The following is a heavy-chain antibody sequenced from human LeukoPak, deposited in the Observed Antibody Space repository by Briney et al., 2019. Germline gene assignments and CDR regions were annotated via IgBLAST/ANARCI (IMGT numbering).Heavy chain of an antibody. V-gene: IGHV1-2*02. Sequence: ASVKVSCKAFGYTFTGYYMHWVRQAPGQGLEWMGWINPNSGGTNYAQKFQGRVTMTRGTSISTAYMELSRLRSDDTAVYYCARGGSRLGTMIVVVNAFDIWGQGTMVTVSS. D-gene: IGHD3-22*01. CDR3: ARGGSRLGTMIVVVNAFDI. CDR2: INPNSGGT. CDR1: GYTFTGYY. J-gene: IGHJ3*02.